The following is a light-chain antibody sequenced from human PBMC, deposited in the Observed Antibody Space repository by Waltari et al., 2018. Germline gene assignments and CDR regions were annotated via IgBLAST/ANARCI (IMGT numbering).Light chain of an antibody. J-gene: IGKJ2*01. CDR3: MQALQTPYT. CDR1: LSLLHTNDFNY. V-gene: IGKV2-28*01. Sequence: EIVMTQSPLSLPVTPGEPASISCRSSLSLLHTNDFNYLDWYLQKPGQSPQLLIYLGSNRASGVPDRFSGSGSGTDFTLKISRVEAEDVGVYYCMQALQTPYTCGQGTKLEIK. CDR2: LGS.